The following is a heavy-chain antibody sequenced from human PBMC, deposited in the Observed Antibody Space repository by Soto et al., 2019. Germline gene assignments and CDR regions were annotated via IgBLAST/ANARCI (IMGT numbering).Heavy chain of an antibody. D-gene: IGHD3-22*01. V-gene: IGHV1-69*13. CDR1: GGTFSSYA. J-gene: IGHJ4*02. CDR3: ARELVGSGYYYYFDY. CDR2: IIPIFDTA. Sequence: ASVKVSCKASGGTFSSYAISWVRQAPGQGLEWMGGIIPIFDTANYAQKFQGRVTITADESTSTAYMELSSLRSEDTAVYYCARELVGSGYYYYFDYWGQGTLVTVSS.